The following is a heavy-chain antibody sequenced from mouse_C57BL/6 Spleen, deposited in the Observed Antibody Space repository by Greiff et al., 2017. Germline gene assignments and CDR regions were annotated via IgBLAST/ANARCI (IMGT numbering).Heavy chain of an antibody. V-gene: IGHV1-18*01. CDR3: ARRLLRLFYYAMDY. CDR2: INPNNGGT. J-gene: IGHJ4*01. D-gene: IGHD1-1*02. CDR1: GYTFTDYN. Sequence: VQLKQSGPELVKPGASVKIPCKASGYTFTDYNMDWVKQSHGKSLEWIGDINPNNGGTIYNQKFKGKATLTVDKSSSTAYMELRSLTSEDTAVYYCARRLLRLFYYAMDYWGQGTSVTVSS.